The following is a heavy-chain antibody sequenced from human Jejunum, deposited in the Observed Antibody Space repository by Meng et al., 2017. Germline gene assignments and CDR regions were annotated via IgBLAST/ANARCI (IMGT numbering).Heavy chain of an antibody. V-gene: IGHV4-4*07. D-gene: IGHD1-26*01. J-gene: IGHJ2*01. CDR3: ARDSGRYFGLDIYYYFDL. CDR1: GFSFDTYE. CDR2: IYTSGNT. Sequence: GSLRLYCAGSGFSFDTYEMNWVRQAPGKGLEWIGRIYTSGNTNYNPSLKSRVTMSLDTSKNQFSLNLSSVTAADTAVYYCARDSGRYFGLDIYYYFDLWGRGTLVTVSS.